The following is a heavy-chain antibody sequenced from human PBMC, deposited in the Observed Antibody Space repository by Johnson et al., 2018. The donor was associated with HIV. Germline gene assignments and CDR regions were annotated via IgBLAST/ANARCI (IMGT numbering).Heavy chain of an antibody. V-gene: IGHV3-23*04. J-gene: IGHJ3*02. CDR3: AATYYNFWSGYSGALDI. CDR1: GFTFSSYA. D-gene: IGHD3-3*01. Sequence: VQLVESGGGLVQPGGSLRLSCAASGFTFSSYAMSWVRQAPGKGLEWVSAISGSGGSTYYADSVKGRFTISRDNSKNTLYLQMSSLRAEDTAVYYCAATYYNFWSGYSGALDIWGQGTMVTVSS. CDR2: ISGSGGST.